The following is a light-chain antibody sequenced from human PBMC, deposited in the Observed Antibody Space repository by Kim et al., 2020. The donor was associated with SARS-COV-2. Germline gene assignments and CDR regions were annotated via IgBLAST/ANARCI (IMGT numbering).Light chain of an antibody. CDR3: QAWASSTAWA. CDR2: QDS. Sequence: SYELTQPPSLSVSPGQTASITCSGDKLGDKYACWYQQKPGQSPVLVIYQDSKRPSGIPERFSGSNSGNTATLTISGTQAMDEADYYCQAWASSTAWAFGG. CDR1: KLGDKY. J-gene: IGLJ3*02. V-gene: IGLV3-1*01.